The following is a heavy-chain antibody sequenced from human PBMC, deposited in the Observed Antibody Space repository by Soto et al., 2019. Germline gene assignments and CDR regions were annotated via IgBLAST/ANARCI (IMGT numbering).Heavy chain of an antibody. V-gene: IGHV4-34*01. J-gene: IGHJ5*02. Sequence: SETLSLTCAVYGGSFSGYYWSWIRQPPGKGLEWIGEINHSGSTNYNPSLKSRVTISVDTSKNQFSLKLSSVTAADTAVYYCARGGAPYDYVWGSYRYTKGRWFDPWGQGTLVTVSS. CDR2: INHSGST. CDR3: ARGGAPYDYVWGSYRYTKGRWFDP. CDR1: GGSFSGYY. D-gene: IGHD3-16*02.